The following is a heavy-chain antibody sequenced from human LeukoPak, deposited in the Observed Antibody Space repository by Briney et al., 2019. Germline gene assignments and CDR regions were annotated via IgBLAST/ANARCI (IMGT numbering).Heavy chain of an antibody. D-gene: IGHD6-19*01. CDR3: ARLASAWNFDY. Sequence: GESLKISCKGSGYSFTSYWIGWVRQMPGKDLEWMGIFSPGDSDSRYSPSFQGQVTTSADKSISTVYLQWSSLKASDTAMYYCARLASAWNFDYWGQGTLVTVSS. J-gene: IGHJ4*02. CDR1: GYSFTSYW. V-gene: IGHV5-51*01. CDR2: FSPGDSDS.